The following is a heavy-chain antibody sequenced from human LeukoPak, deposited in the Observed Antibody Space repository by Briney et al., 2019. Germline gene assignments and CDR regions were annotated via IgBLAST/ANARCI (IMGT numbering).Heavy chain of an antibody. Sequence: PGGSLRLSCAASGFTFSSYAMHWVREAPGKGLEWVAVISYDGSNKYYADSVKGRFTISRDNSKNTLYLQMNSLRAEDTAVYYCARGVDSSGYHIDYWGQGTLVTVSS. CDR3: ARGVDSSGYHIDY. CDR1: GFTFSSYA. CDR2: ISYDGSNK. J-gene: IGHJ4*02. D-gene: IGHD3-22*01. V-gene: IGHV3-30-3*01.